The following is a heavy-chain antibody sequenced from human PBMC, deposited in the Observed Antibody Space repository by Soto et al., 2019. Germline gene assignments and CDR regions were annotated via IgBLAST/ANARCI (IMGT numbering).Heavy chain of an antibody. CDR1: GGSISSYY. D-gene: IGHD3-16*02. CDR3: ARHAGFWSYPRYFDY. J-gene: IGHJ4*02. CDR2: IYYSGST. V-gene: IGHV4-59*08. Sequence: SETLSLTCTVSGGSISSYYWSWIRQPPGKGLEWIGYIYYSGSTNYNPSLKSRVTISVDTSKNQFSLKLSSVTAADTAVYYCARHAGFWSYPRYFDYWGQGTLVTVSS.